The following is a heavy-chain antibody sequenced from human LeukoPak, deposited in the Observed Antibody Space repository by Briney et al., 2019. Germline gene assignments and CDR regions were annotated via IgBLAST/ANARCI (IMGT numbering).Heavy chain of an antibody. CDR3: ARASSSWYPYYFDY. V-gene: IGHV1-8*01. Sequence: ASVKVSCKASGYTFTSYDINWVRQATGQGLEWKGWMNPNSGNTGYAQKFQGRVTMTRNTSISTAYVELSSLRSEDTAVYYCARASSSWYPYYFDYWGQGTLVTVSS. CDR1: GYTFTSYD. CDR2: MNPNSGNT. D-gene: IGHD6-13*01. J-gene: IGHJ4*02.